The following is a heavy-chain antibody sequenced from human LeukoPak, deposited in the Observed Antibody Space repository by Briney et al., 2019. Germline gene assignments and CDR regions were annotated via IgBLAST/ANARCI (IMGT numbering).Heavy chain of an antibody. D-gene: IGHD4-23*01. CDR2: ISYDGSNT. CDR1: GFTFSSYW. Sequence: PGGSLRLSCAASGFTFSSYWMSWVRQAPGKGLEWVAMISYDGSNTYYADSVKGRFTISRDNAKNSLYLQMNSLRAEDTAVYYCAREPRGVMTTSSLRWYPRGEDAFDIWGQGTMVTVSS. V-gene: IGHV3-7*01. CDR3: AREPRGVMTTSSLRWYPRGEDAFDI. J-gene: IGHJ3*02.